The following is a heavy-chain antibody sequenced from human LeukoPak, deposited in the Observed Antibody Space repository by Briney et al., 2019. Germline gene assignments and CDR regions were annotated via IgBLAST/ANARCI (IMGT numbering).Heavy chain of an antibody. CDR1: GGTFSSYA. CDR3: ATDDTIDSSSWYAFDY. V-gene: IGHV1-69*06. D-gene: IGHD6-13*01. Sequence: SVKVSCKASGGTFSSYAISWVRQAPGQGLEWMGGIIPIFGTANYAQKFQGRVTITADKSTSTAYMELSSLRSEDTAVYYCATDDTIDSSSWYAFDYWDQGTLVTVSS. J-gene: IGHJ4*02. CDR2: IIPIFGTA.